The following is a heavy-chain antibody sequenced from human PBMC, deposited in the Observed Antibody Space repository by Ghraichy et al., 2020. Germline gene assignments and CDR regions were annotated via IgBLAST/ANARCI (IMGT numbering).Heavy chain of an antibody. V-gene: IGHV3-48*01. D-gene: IGHD2-15*01. CDR2: ISSSSSPT. J-gene: IGHJ5*02. Sequence: GGSLRLSCAASGFTFSYYSMNWVRQAPGKGLEWVSYISSSSSPTYYADSVKGRFTISRDNAKNSLYLQMNSLRAEDTAVYYCARGDLGYCSGGSCYWFDPWGQGTWSPSPQ. CDR3: ARGDLGYCSGGSCYWFDP. CDR1: GFTFSYYS.